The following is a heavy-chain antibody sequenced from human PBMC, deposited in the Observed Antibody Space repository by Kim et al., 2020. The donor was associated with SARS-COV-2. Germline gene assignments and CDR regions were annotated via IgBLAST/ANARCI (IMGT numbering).Heavy chain of an antibody. V-gene: IGHV3-74*01. Sequence: YADSAQGRFTMSRDNAENTLYLQMNSLRAEDTAVYYCARGNYHGMDVWGQGTTVTVSS. J-gene: IGHJ6*02. D-gene: IGHD3-10*01. CDR3: ARGNYHGMDV.